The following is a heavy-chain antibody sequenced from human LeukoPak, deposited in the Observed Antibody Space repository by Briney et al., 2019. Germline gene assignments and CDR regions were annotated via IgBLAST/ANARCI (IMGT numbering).Heavy chain of an antibody. Sequence: PGGSLRLSCAASGFTFSSYAMSWVRQAPGKGGEWVSAISGSGGSTYYADSVKGRFTISRDNSKNTLYLQMHSLRAEDTAVYYCAKARVYCSSTSCRRNGMDVWGKGTTVTVSS. V-gene: IGHV3-23*01. CDR1: GFTFSSYA. J-gene: IGHJ6*04. D-gene: IGHD2-2*01. CDR3: AKARVYCSSTSCRRNGMDV. CDR2: ISGSGGST.